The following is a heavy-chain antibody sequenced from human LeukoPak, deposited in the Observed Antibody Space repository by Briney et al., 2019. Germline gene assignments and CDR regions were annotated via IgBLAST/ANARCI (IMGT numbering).Heavy chain of an antibody. Sequence: PGGSLSLSCAASGFTFSTYSMNWVRQATGKGLEWVSFISGGSSTLYYADSVKSRFTISRDNAKNSLYLQMNSLRDEDTAVYYCARVAEAQLWLRSAFDHWGQGTLVTVSS. CDR1: GFTFSTYS. D-gene: IGHD5-18*01. CDR2: ISGGSSTL. V-gene: IGHV3-48*02. CDR3: ARVAEAQLWLRSAFDH. J-gene: IGHJ4*02.